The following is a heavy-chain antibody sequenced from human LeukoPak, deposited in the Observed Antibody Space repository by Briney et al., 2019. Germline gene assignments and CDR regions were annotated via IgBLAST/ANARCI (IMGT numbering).Heavy chain of an antibody. D-gene: IGHD6-13*01. J-gene: IGHJ4*02. CDR2: ISAYNGNT. CDR1: GYTFTSYG. CDR3: ARDVGLYGIAAAGTDY. V-gene: IGHV1-18*01. Sequence: ASVKVACKASGYTFTSYGISRARQAPGQGLDWMRWISAYNGNTNYAQKLQGRVTMTTDTSTSTAYMELRSLRSDDTAVYYCARDVGLYGIAAAGTDYWGQGTLVTVSS.